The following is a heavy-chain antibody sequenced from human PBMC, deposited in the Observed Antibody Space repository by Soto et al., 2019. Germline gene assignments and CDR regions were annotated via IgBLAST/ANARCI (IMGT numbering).Heavy chain of an antibody. Sequence: QVQLVQSGAEVKKPGSSVKVSCKASGGTFSSYAISWVRQAPGQGLEWMGGIIPIFGTANYAQKFQGRVTIPADEDTSTGYIELSSLRSDDKAVYSCARGRYCSSTSCYTYNWFAPWGQGTLVTVST. CDR3: ARGRYCSSTSCYTYNWFAP. CDR1: GGTFSSYA. CDR2: IIPIFGTA. V-gene: IGHV1-69*01. D-gene: IGHD2-2*02. J-gene: IGHJ5*02.